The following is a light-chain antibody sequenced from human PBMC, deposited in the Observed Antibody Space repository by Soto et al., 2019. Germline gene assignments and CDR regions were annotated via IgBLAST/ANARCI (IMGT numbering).Light chain of an antibody. CDR1: QSVSTN. J-gene: IGKJ2*01. CDR3: QQYVDWPPTYT. Sequence: EIVLSQSPATLSVSPGEKATLSCRASQSVSTNVAWYQQIPGQAPRLLIYSASTRATGVPARFSGSGSGTEFTLTMSSLQSEDFAVYFCQQYVDWPPTYTFGQGTKLEI. V-gene: IGKV3-15*01. CDR2: SAS.